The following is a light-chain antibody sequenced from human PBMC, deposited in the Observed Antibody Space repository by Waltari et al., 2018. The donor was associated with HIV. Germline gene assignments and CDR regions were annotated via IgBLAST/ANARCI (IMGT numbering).Light chain of an antibody. Sequence: QSLLTQPPSVSAAPGQQVTISCSGNTSTIGKNFVSWYRHAPGAAPKLLIFENDHRAAGIPDRFSASTFGASASLTITALQGDDEADYYCQTWDSGLNAIVFGDGTKLTVL. CDR1: TSTIGKNF. J-gene: IGLJ2*01. V-gene: IGLV1-51*01. CDR2: END. CDR3: QTWDSGLNAIV.